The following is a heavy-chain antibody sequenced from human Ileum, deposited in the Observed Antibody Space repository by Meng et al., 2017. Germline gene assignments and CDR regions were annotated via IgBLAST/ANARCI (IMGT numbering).Heavy chain of an antibody. CDR3: AKDFDRED. J-gene: IGHJ4*02. V-gene: IGHV3-74*01. Sequence: GGSLRLSCAGSGFMFSGYWVHWVRQSAGKGPVWVARINQDGSGTKYADLAKGRFTVSRDNANDMVYLQMDRLTTEDTGTYYCAKDFDREDWGKGTVVTVSS. CDR1: GFMFSGYW. CDR2: INQDGSGT.